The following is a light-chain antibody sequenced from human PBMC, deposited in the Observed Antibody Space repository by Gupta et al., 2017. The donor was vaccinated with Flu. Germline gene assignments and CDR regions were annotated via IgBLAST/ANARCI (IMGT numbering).Light chain of an antibody. CDR3: AAWDNSLSGSVV. V-gene: IGLV1-44*01. CDR2: SNN. J-gene: IGLJ2*01. CDR1: ASNIGIHT. Sequence: QSVLTQPPSTSGTPGQRVTISCSGSASNIGIHTVNWYKQVPGTAPKLLIYSNNQRPSGVPDRFSGSKSGTSASLAISEVQSEDEADYYCAAWDNSLSGSVVFGGGTKVTVL.